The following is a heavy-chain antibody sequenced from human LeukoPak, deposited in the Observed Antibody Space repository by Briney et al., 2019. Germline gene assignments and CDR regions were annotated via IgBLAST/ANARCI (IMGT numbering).Heavy chain of an antibody. CDR1: GFTFGSYG. Sequence: GGSLRLSCAASGFTFGSYGMHWVRQAPGKGLEWVAVISYDGSIKYYADSVKGRFTISRDNSKNTLYLQINSLRTDDTAVYYCAKDRVAVAVPYYFDYWGQGTLVTVSS. CDR3: AKDRVAVAVPYYFDY. D-gene: IGHD6-19*01. CDR2: ISYDGSIK. J-gene: IGHJ4*02. V-gene: IGHV3-30*18.